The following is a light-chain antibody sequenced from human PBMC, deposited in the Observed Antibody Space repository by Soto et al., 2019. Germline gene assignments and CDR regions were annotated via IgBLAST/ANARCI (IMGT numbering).Light chain of an antibody. J-gene: IGLJ3*02. Sequence: QSVLTQPPSVSAAPGQKVTISRSGSSSNIGNSYVSWYQQLPGTAPKLLIYENNKRPSGIPDRFSGSKSGTSATLGITGLQTGDEADYYCGTWDSSLSAWVFGGGTKLTVL. V-gene: IGLV1-51*02. CDR3: GTWDSSLSAWV. CDR1: SSNIGNSY. CDR2: ENN.